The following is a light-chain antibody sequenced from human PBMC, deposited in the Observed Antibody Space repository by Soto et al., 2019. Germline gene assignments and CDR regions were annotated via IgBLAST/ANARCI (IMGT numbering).Light chain of an antibody. CDR2: GAS. Sequence: EIVLTQYPGTLSFSPGERATLSCRVSQSVSSSYLAWHQQKPGQAPRLLIYGASSRATGIPDRFSGSGSGTDFTLTISRLEPEDFAVYYCQQYGSSPLTFGGGTKVEIK. J-gene: IGKJ4*01. CDR3: QQYGSSPLT. CDR1: QSVSSSY. V-gene: IGKV3-20*01.